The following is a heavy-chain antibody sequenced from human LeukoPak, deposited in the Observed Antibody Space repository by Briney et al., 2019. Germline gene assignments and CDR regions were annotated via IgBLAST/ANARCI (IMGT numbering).Heavy chain of an antibody. CDR3: ARDYQGGYGDKTVDY. Sequence: SETLSLTCGVYGGSFSNYDWSWIRQPPGKGLEWIGEINHSGSTSYDPSLKSRVTISVDTSKNQFSLKLSSVTAADTAVYYCARDYQGGYGDKTVDYWGQGTLVTVSS. D-gene: IGHD5-18*01. CDR2: INHSGST. V-gene: IGHV4-34*01. CDR1: GGSFSNYD. J-gene: IGHJ4*02.